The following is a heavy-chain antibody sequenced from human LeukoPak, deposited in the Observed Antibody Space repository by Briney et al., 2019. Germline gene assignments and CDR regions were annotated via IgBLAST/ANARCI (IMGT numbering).Heavy chain of an antibody. CDR2: IIPTFGTA. V-gene: IGHV1-69*05. CDR3: AVNSVAGRYYFDY. D-gene: IGHD6-19*01. Sequence: ASVKVSCKASGGTFSSYAISWVRQAPGQGLEWMGRIIPTFGTANYAQKFQGRVTITTDESTSTAYMELSSLRSEDTAVYYCAVNSVAGRYYFDYWGQGTLVTVS. J-gene: IGHJ4*02. CDR1: GGTFSSYA.